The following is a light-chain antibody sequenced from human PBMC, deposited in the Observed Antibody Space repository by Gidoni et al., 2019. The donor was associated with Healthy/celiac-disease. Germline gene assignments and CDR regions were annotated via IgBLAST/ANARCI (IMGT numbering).Light chain of an antibody. CDR2: GAS. V-gene: IGKV3-15*01. CDR3: QQYNNWPPWT. CDR1: QSVSSN. Sequence: EIVITQSPATLSLSPGERATLSCRASQSVSSNLAWYQQKPGQAPRLLIYGASTRATGIPARLSGSGSGTEFTLTISSLQSEDFAVYYCQQYNNWPPWTFGQGTKVEIK. J-gene: IGKJ1*01.